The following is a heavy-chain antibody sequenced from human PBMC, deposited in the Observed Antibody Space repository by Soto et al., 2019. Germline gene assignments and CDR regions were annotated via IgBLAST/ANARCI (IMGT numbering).Heavy chain of an antibody. Sequence: QVQLQESGPGLVKPSETLSLTCTVSGGSISSYYWTWVRQSPGKGLEWIGYVFSSGSTNYNPSLASRVTISLDTSKNQFSLKVISVTAADTAVYYCARRGKKSFYHYMDVWGKGTTVTVSS. CDR2: VFSSGST. J-gene: IGHJ6*03. V-gene: IGHV4-59*08. CDR1: GGSISSYY. CDR3: ARRGKKSFYHYMDV.